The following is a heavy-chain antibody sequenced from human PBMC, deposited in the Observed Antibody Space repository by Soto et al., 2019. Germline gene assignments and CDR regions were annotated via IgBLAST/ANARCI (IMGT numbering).Heavy chain of an antibody. Sequence: EVQLLESGGGLVQPGGSLRLSCAASGFTFSSYAMSWVRQAPGKGLEWVSAISGSGGSTYYADSVKGRFTISRDNSKNTLYLQINSLRAEDTAVSYCAKAASLAGSYFDYWGQGTLVTVSS. V-gene: IGHV3-23*01. CDR3: AKAASLAGSYFDY. CDR2: ISGSGGST. D-gene: IGHD6-19*01. CDR1: GFTFSSYA. J-gene: IGHJ4*02.